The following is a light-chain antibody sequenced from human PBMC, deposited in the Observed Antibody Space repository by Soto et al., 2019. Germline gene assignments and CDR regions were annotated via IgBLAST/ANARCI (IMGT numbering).Light chain of an antibody. Sequence: DIQMTQSPSTLSASVGDRVTITCRASQSISGSLAWYQQKPGKAPKLLIYEASNLKSGVPSRFSGSGPGTEYTLTISSLQPDDSASYYCQQYNGYWTFGQGTRVEIK. CDR2: EAS. CDR1: QSISGS. J-gene: IGKJ1*01. V-gene: IGKV1-5*03. CDR3: QQYNGYWT.